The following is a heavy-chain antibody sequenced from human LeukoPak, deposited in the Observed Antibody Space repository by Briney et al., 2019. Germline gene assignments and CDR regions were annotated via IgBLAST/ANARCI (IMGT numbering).Heavy chain of an antibody. J-gene: IGHJ3*02. Sequence: SETLSLTCTVSGGSISSGGYYWSWIRQHPGKGLEWIGYIYYSGSTYYNPSLKSRVTISVDTSKNQFSLKLSSVTAADTAVYYCASINYYDSSGYHRDDAFDIWGQGAMVTVSS. CDR3: ASINYYDSSGYHRDDAFDI. D-gene: IGHD3-22*01. CDR1: GGSISSGGYY. V-gene: IGHV4-31*03. CDR2: IYYSGST.